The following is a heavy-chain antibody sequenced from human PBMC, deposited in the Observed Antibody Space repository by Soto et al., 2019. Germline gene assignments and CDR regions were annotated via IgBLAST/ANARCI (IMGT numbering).Heavy chain of an antibody. CDR2: IFPRDSDT. CDR1: GYGFSNYW. Sequence: GESLKISCEGSGYGFSNYWIGWVRQKSGKGLEWMGIIFPRDSDTKYNPSLQGQVSISADNSVATAYLHLSSLKPSDSAIYYCSRHLYTKANGNLFVDFWGQGTRVTVSS. J-gene: IGHJ4*03. V-gene: IGHV5-51*01. D-gene: IGHD2-8*01. CDR3: SRHLYTKANGNLFVDF.